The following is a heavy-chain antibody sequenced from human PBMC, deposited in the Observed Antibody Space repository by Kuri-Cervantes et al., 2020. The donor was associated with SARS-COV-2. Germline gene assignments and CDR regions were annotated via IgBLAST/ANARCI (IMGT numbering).Heavy chain of an antibody. J-gene: IGHJ4*02. V-gene: IGHV1-18*01. CDR2: ISPYNGQT. CDR3: ARLQSSGAYGY. CDR1: GYTFSTYS. Sequence: ASVKVSCKASGYTFSTYSISWVRQAPGQGLEWMGWISPYNGQTKYSQKLQDRVSMTMDTSTSTAYMELRSLRSDDTAVFYCARLQSSGAYGYWGQGTLVTASS. D-gene: IGHD3-10*01.